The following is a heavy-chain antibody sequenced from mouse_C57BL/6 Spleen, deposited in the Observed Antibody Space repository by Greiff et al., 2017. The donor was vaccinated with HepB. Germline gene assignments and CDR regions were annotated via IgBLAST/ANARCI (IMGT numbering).Heavy chain of an antibody. D-gene: IGHD4-1*01. CDR2: IHPNSGST. V-gene: IGHV1-64*01. CDR1: GYTFTSYW. Sequence: QVQLQQPGAELVKPGASVKLSCKASGYTFTSYWMHWVKQRPGQGLEWIGMIHPNSGSTNYNEKFKSKATLTVDKSSSTAYMQLRSLTSEDSAFYYCARGGLTDYYAMDYWGQGTSVTVSS. CDR3: ARGGLTDYYAMDY. J-gene: IGHJ4*01.